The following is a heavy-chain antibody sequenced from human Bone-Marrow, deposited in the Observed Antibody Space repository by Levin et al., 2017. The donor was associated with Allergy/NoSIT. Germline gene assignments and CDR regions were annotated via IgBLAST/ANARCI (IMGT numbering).Heavy chain of an antibody. J-gene: IGHJ4*02. D-gene: IGHD1/OR15-1a*01. CDR2: MTGRGGT. Sequence: PGGSLRLSCVTSGFAFVTYTLSWVRHSPGKGLEWISAMTGRGGTYYANSVKGRFSVSRDNARNTFYLQMNSLTVDDTAIYYCAKDLTPDSRWNIDYWGQGTLVTVSS. V-gene: IGHV3-23*01. CDR1: GFAFVTYT. CDR3: AKDLTPDSRWNIDY.